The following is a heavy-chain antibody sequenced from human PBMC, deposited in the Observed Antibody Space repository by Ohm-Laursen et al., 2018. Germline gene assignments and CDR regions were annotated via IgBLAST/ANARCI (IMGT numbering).Heavy chain of an antibody. CDR3: VKDRAAMVTGNFDY. CDR1: GFTFSSYE. D-gene: IGHD5-18*01. V-gene: IGHV3-23*01. Sequence: GSLRLSCTASGFTFSSYEMNWVRQAPGKGLEWVSAISGSAASTYYADSVQGRFTISRDNSKNTLYLQMNSLRTEDTALYYCVKDRAAMVTGNFDYWGQGTLLTVSS. J-gene: IGHJ4*02. CDR2: ISGSAAST.